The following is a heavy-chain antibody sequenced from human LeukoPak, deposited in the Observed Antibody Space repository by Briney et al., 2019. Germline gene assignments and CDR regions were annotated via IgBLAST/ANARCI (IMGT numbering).Heavy chain of an antibody. J-gene: IGHJ1*01. CDR2: IYTSGST. D-gene: IGHD2-21*02. Sequence: SETLSLTCTVSGGSISSYYWSWIRQPAGKGLEWIGRIYTSGSTNYNPSLKSRVTISVDRSKNQFSLKLSSVTAADTAVYYCAREAGDLLAEYFQHWGQGTLATVSS. CDR3: AREAGDLLAEYFQH. V-gene: IGHV4-4*07. CDR1: GGSISSYY.